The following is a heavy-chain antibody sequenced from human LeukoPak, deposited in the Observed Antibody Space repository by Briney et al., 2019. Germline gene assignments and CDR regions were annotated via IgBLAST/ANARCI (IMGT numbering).Heavy chain of an antibody. D-gene: IGHD3-22*01. CDR1: GFPFSKYT. CDR2: ITSSSTYV. J-gene: IGHJ4*02. CDR3: ARETPPHDTSDYDY. V-gene: IGHV3-21*01. Sequence: PGGSLRLSCAASGFPFSKYTMNWVRRAPGKGLEWVSLITSSSTYVESADSVKGRFTISRDNAKNSLYLQMNSLRAADTAVYYCARETPPHDTSDYDYWGQGTLVTVSS.